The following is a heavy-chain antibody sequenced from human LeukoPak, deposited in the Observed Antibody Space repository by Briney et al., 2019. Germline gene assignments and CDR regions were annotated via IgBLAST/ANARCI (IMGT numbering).Heavy chain of an antibody. J-gene: IGHJ4*02. CDR2: IYYSGST. CDR1: GGSISSSSYY. V-gene: IGHV4-39*07. CDR3: VTPSDGYNPFDY. D-gene: IGHD5-24*01. Sequence: SETLSLTCTVSGGSISSSSYYWGWIRQPPGKGLEWIGSIYYSGSTYYNPSLKSRVTISVDTSKSQFSLKLSSVTAADTAVYYCVTPSDGYNPFDYWGQGTLVTVSS.